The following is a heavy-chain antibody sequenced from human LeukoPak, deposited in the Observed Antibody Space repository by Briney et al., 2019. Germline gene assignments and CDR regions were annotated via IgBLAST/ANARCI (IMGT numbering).Heavy chain of an antibody. J-gene: IGHJ4*02. CDR3: ARSSGYDPLDS. CDR1: GYTFTGYY. D-gene: IGHD5-12*01. CDR2: INPNSGGT. V-gene: IGHV1-2*02. Sequence: ASVKVSCKASGYTFTGYYMHWVRQAPGQGPEWIGWINPNSGGTRYAQKFQGRVTMTRDTSISTAYMELSRLRSGDTAVYYCARSSGYDPLDSWGQGTLVTVSS.